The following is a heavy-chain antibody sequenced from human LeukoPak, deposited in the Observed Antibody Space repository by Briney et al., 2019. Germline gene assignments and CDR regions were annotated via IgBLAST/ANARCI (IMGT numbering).Heavy chain of an antibody. CDR2: ISWNSGSI. Sequence: GGSLRLSCAASGFTFDDYAMHWDRQAAGKGLEWVSGISWNSGSIGYADSVKGRFTISRDNAKNSLYLQMNSLRAEDTALYYCAKERITMVRGVIPYFDYWGQGTLVTVSS. CDR3: AKERITMVRGVIPYFDY. J-gene: IGHJ4*02. CDR1: GFTFDDYA. V-gene: IGHV3-9*01. D-gene: IGHD3-10*01.